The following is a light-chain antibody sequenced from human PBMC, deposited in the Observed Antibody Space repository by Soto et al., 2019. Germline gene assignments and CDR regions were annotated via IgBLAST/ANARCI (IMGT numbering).Light chain of an antibody. CDR2: GAS. CDR1: QSVSSSY. Sequence: EIVLTQSPGTLSLSPGERATLSCRASQSVSSSYLARYQQKPGQAPRLLIYGASSRATGIPDGFSGSGAGRDFALTISRLEPEDVAVYYCQQYGSSPWTFGQGTKVEIK. CDR3: QQYGSSPWT. J-gene: IGKJ1*01. V-gene: IGKV3-20*01.